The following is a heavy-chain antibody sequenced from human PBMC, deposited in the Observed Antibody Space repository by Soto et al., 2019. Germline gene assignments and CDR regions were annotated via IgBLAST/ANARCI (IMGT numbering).Heavy chain of an antibody. CDR2: INRAGNDR. Sequence: GSLNLSCAGSGFTFGADWMSWVRQARGNGLEWVANINRAGNDRYYVDSVKGRFTISRDNAKNSPYLQMDSLRAEDTAVYYCTRDLDTSGSAPISEFWGQGTLVTVS. J-gene: IGHJ4*02. D-gene: IGHD3-22*01. CDR3: TRDLDTSGSAPISEF. CDR1: GFTFGADW. V-gene: IGHV3-7*03.